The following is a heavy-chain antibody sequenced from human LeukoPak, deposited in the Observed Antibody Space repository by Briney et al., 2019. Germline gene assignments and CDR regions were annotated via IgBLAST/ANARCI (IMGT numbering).Heavy chain of an antibody. CDR3: ARRRAEGGSNGHYNWFDP. CDR2: IYFSGTT. CDR1: GDSINAYY. V-gene: IGHV4-59*08. Sequence: DPSETVSLTCTVSGDSINAYYWGWIRQPPGKGLEWIGYIYFSGTTKYNPSLESRVTISVATSKNQFSLKLSSVTAADTAVYYCARRRAEGGSNGHYNWFDPWGQGILVTASS. D-gene: IGHD6-13*01. J-gene: IGHJ5*02.